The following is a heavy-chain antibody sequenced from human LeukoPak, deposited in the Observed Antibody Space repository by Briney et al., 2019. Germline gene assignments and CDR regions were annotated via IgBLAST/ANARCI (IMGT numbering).Heavy chain of an antibody. Sequence: GASVKVSCKASGGTFSSYAISWVRQAPGQGLEWMGGIIPIFGTANYAQKFQGRVTITADKSTSTAYMELSSLRSEDTAVYYCARELFSSRNWFDPWGQGTLVTVSS. CDR2: IIPIFGTA. J-gene: IGHJ5*02. D-gene: IGHD6-19*01. V-gene: IGHV1-69*06. CDR1: GGTFSSYA. CDR3: ARELFSSRNWFDP.